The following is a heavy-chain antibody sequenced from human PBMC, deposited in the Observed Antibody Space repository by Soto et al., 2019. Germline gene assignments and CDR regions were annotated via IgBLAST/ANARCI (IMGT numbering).Heavy chain of an antibody. CDR3: ARARADNWNNLFDF. Sequence: GPSVKVSCKASGYTFTDYYMHWMRQAPGQGLEWLGWINLKSGGTTYTQNFRGRVTMTWDTSITTAFMELSRLMSDDTAVYYCARARADNWNNLFDFWGQGTLVTVSS. CDR2: INLKSGGT. CDR1: GYTFTDYY. J-gene: IGHJ4*02. V-gene: IGHV1-2*02. D-gene: IGHD1-20*01.